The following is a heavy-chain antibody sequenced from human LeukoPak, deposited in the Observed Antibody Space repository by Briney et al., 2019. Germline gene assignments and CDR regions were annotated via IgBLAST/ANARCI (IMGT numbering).Heavy chain of an antibody. D-gene: IGHD3-22*01. Sequence: GASVKVSCKASGYTFTSYDINWVRQATGQGIEWMGWMNPNSGNTGYAQKFQGRVTMTRNTSISTAYMGLSSLRSEDTAVYYCARGRGIVVVLDYWGQGTLVTVSS. CDR3: ARGRGIVVVLDY. CDR1: GYTFTSYD. J-gene: IGHJ4*02. CDR2: MNPNSGNT. V-gene: IGHV1-8*01.